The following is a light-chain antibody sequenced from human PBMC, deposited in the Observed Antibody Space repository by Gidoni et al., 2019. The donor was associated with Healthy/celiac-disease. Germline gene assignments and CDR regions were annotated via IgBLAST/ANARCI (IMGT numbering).Light chain of an antibody. Sequence: EIVLPQSPATLSLSPGEIATLSCRASQSVSSYLAWYQQKPGQAPRLLIYAASNRATSIPARFSGSGSGTDFTLTISSLEPEDFAVYYCQQRRIFGPGTKVDIK. V-gene: IGKV3-11*01. CDR3: QQRRI. CDR2: AAS. J-gene: IGKJ3*01. CDR1: QSVSSY.